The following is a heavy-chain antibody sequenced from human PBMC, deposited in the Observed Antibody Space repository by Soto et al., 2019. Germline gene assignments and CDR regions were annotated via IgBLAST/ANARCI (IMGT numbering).Heavy chain of an antibody. V-gene: IGHV3-30*18. J-gene: IGHJ4*02. CDR2: ISFDGSNQ. Sequence: QVQLVESGGGVVQPGKSLRLSCGASGFSFSSYAMLWVRQAPGKGLEWVALISFDGSNQYYADSVRGRFTISRDNSENTVLLEMNSLRADDTAVYYCAKKRGFSDTSGYLDYWGQGALVAVSS. D-gene: IGHD3-22*01. CDR3: AKKRGFSDTSGYLDY. CDR1: GFSFSSYA.